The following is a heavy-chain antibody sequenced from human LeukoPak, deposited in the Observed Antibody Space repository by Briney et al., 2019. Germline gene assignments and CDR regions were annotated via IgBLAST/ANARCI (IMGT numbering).Heavy chain of an antibody. CDR2: ISRSSTTI. CDR3: ARDGYDSVWGSYRYRYFFDY. Sequence: GGSLRLSCAASGFSFGTYSMNWVRQAPGKGLEWVSYISRSSTTIYYADSVKGRFTVSRDNDKNSLYLQMNSLRVEDTAVYYCARDGYDSVWGSYRYRYFFDYCGQGTLVTVAS. V-gene: IGHV3-48*01. D-gene: IGHD3-16*02. J-gene: IGHJ4*02. CDR1: GFSFGTYS.